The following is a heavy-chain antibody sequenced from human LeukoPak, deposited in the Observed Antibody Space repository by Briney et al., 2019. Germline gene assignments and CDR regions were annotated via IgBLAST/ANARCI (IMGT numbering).Heavy chain of an antibody. Sequence: GASVKVSCKASGYTFTGYYMHWVRQAPGQGLEWMGRINPNSGGTNYAQKFQGRVTMTRDTSISTAYMELSRLRFDDTAVYYCARAPIAARDAFDIWGQGTMVTVSS. CDR1: GYTFTGYY. V-gene: IGHV1-2*06. CDR2: INPNSGGT. J-gene: IGHJ3*02. CDR3: ARAPIAARDAFDI. D-gene: IGHD6-6*01.